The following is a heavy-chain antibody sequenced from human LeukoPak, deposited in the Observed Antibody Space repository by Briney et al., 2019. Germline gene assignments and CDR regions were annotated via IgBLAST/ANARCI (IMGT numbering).Heavy chain of an antibody. D-gene: IGHD3-22*01. V-gene: IGHV3-30*02. CDR3: AKDPVNHCASSVCYGLQS. J-gene: IGHJ5*02. Sequence: GGSLRLSCVASGFSLSEYGIHWVRQAPGKGLEWLSFIRYDDSEYYADSVKGRFAISRDNSKNALFLQTHSLRSEDTAVYYCAKDPVNHCASSVCYGLQSWGQGTLVIVSS. CDR1: GFSLSEYG. CDR2: IRYDDSE.